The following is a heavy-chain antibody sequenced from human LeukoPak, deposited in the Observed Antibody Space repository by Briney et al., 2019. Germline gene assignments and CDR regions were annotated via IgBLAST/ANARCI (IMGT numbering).Heavy chain of an antibody. CDR3: ARGGSNWSPGNWFDP. CDR2: IYHSGRT. V-gene: IGHV4-38-2*02. J-gene: IGHJ5*02. CDR1: GYSISSGYY. Sequence: SETLSLTCTVSGYSISSGYYWGWIRQPPGKGLEWIGSIYHSGRTYYNPSLKSRVTISVDTSKNQFSLNLNSVTAADTAVYYCARGGSNWSPGNWFDPWGQGTPVTASS. D-gene: IGHD6-13*01.